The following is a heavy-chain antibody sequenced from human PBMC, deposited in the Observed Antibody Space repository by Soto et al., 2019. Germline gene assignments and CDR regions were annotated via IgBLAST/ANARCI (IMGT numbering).Heavy chain of an antibody. J-gene: IGHJ5*02. Sequence: SETLSLTCTVSGGSISSYYWSWIRQPPGKGLEWIGYIYYSGSTNYNPSLKSRVSISVDTSKNQFSLKLSSVTAADTAVYYCARGSMVRGVISSPVWFDPWGQGTLVTVSS. CDR1: GGSISSYY. V-gene: IGHV4-59*01. D-gene: IGHD3-10*01. CDR2: IYYSGST. CDR3: ARGSMVRGVISSPVWFDP.